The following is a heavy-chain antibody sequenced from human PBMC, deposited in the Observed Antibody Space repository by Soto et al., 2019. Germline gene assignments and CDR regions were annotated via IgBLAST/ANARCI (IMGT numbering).Heavy chain of an antibody. CDR2: VYYTGST. CDR1: GGPVSRGVHY. Sequence: PSETLSLTCSVSGGPVSRGVHYWSWIRQPPGKGLEWIGYVYYTGSTYYNPSLEGRVTMTLDTSKNQFSLKLNSVTASDAAVYFCATESSGSSPLHFDFWGQGALLTVSS. CDR3: ATESSGSSPLHFDF. J-gene: IGHJ4*02. D-gene: IGHD3-22*01. V-gene: IGHV4-30-4*01.